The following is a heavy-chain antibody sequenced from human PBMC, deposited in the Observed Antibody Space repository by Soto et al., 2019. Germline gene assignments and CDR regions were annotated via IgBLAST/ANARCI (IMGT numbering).Heavy chain of an antibody. CDR2: IIPVIDTA. CDR3: ARGSGADAFEI. D-gene: IGHD7-27*01. J-gene: IGHJ3*02. V-gene: IGHV1-69*06. Sequence: QVQLVQSGAEVKKPGSSVKVSCKVSGGTFNIRWVRQAPGQGLEWMGGIIPVIDTANYARKFQGRVVISADRVTNIVYMEMMSLTLEDTAVYYWARGSGADAFEIWGQGTMVTVSS. CDR1: GGTFN.